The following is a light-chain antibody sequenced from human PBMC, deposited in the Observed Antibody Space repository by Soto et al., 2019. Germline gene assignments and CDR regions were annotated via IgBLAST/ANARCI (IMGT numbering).Light chain of an antibody. V-gene: IGKV1-5*03. CDR2: KAS. CDR1: QSISSW. J-gene: IGKJ1*01. CDR3: QQYNSYS. Sequence: QMTQSPSTLSASVGAKVTITFRASQSISSWLAWYQQKPGKAPKLLIYKASTLESGVPSNCSGSGSGTEFTISISSLQPEDFATDYCQQYNSYSFGQGTKVDIK.